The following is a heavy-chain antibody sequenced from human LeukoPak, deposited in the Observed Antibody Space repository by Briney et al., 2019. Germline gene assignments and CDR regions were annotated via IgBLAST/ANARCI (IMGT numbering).Heavy chain of an antibody. CDR3: ATGYSSSWYTPVGY. D-gene: IGHD6-13*01. CDR2: FDPEDGET. CDR1: GYTLTELS. Sequence: ASVKVSCKVSGYTLTELSMHWVRQAPGKGLEWMGGFDPEDGETIYAQKFQGRVTMTEDTSTDTAYMELSSLRSEDTAVYYCATGYSSSWYTPVGYWGQGTLVTVSS. J-gene: IGHJ4*02. V-gene: IGHV1-24*01.